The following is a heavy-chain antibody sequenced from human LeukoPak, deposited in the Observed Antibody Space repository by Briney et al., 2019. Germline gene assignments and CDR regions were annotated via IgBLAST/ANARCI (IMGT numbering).Heavy chain of an antibody. CDR3: ARTEWLFNAFDI. V-gene: IGHV4-4*09. CDR2: IYTSGST. Sequence: SETLSLTCTVSGGSISSYYWSWIRQPPGEGLEWIGYIYTSGSTNYNPSLKSRLTISVDTSKNQFSLKLSSVTAADTAVYYCARTEWLFNAFDIWGLGTMVTVSS. J-gene: IGHJ3*02. D-gene: IGHD3-3*01. CDR1: GGSISSYY.